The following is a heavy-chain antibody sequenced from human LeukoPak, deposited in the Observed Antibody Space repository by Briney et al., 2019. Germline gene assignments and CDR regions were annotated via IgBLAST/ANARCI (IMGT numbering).Heavy chain of an antibody. CDR1: GYTFTSYD. CDR3: ARDLEYLYPGGDFDI. D-gene: IGHD3-16*01. J-gene: IGHJ3*02. Sequence: RSSVEVSCKASGYTFTSYDINWVRQATRQGLEWMGWMNPNSGNTDYAHNFQGRVTMTRNTSIRTAYMELSRLRSDDTAVYYCARDLEYLYPGGDFDIWGQGTMVTVSS. V-gene: IGHV1-8*01. CDR2: MNPNSGNT.